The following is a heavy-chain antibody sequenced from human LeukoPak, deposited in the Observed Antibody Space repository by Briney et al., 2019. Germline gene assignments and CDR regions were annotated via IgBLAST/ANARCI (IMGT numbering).Heavy chain of an antibody. J-gene: IGHJ4*02. CDR2: IKQDGSEK. D-gene: IGHD6-6*01. CDR3: AREIEQLGPYFDY. CDR1: GFTFSSYW. Sequence: PGGSLRLSCAASGFTFSSYWMSWVRQAPGKGLEWVANIKQDGSEKYYVDSVKGRFTISRDNAKNSLYLQMNSLRAEDTAVYYCAREIEQLGPYFDYWGQGTLVTVSS. V-gene: IGHV3-7*01.